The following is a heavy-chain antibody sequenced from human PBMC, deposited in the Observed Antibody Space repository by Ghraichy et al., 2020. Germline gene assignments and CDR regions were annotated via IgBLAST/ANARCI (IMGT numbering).Heavy chain of an antibody. CDR1: GGSISSSSYY. J-gene: IGHJ5*02. D-gene: IGHD6-19*01. Sequence: SETLSLTCTVSGGSISSSSYYWGWIRQPPGKGLEWIGSIYYSGSTYYNPSIKSRVTISVDTSKNQFSLKLSSVTAADTAVYYCARSLKVAVAGSWFDPWGQGTLVTVSS. CDR3: ARSLKVAVAGSWFDP. V-gene: IGHV4-39*01. CDR2: IYYSGST.